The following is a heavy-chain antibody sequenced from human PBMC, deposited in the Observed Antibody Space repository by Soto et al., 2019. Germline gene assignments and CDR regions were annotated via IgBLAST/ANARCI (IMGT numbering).Heavy chain of an antibody. V-gene: IGHV3-23*01. CDR3: AKPGTVSCSGGSRYYFDY. Sequence: EVQLLESGGGLVQPGGSLRLSCAASGFTFSSYAMSWLRHAPGKGLEWVSAISGSVGSTYYADYVKGRFTISRDNSKNTLYLQMNSVRAEDTAVYYCAKPGTVSCSGGSRYYFDYWGQGTLVTVSS. CDR2: ISGSVGST. D-gene: IGHD2-15*01. J-gene: IGHJ4*02. CDR1: GFTFSSYA.